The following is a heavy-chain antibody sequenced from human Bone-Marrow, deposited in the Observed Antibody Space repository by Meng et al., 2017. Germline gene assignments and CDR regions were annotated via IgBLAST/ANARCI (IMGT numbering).Heavy chain of an antibody. D-gene: IGHD2-15*01. V-gene: IGHV3-33*01. CDR2: IWYDGSNK. CDR1: GFTFSSYG. Sequence: GESLKISCAASGFTFSSYGMHWVRQAPGKGLEWVAVIWYDGSNKYYADSVKGRFTISRDNSKNTLYLQMNSLRAEDTAVYYCARDLKPYCSGGSCYAGDYWGQGTLVTVSS. J-gene: IGHJ4*02. CDR3: ARDLKPYCSGGSCYAGDY.